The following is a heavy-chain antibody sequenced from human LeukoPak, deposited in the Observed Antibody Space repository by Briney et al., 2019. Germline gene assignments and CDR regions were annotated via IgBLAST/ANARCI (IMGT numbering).Heavy chain of an antibody. V-gene: IGHV3-33*01. CDR2: IWYDGSNK. D-gene: IGHD1-26*01. J-gene: IGHJ4*02. Sequence: PGRSLRLSCAASGFTFSSYGMHWVRQAPGKGLEWVAVIWYDGSNKYYADSVKGRFTISRDNSKNTLFLQMNSLRAEDTAVYYCARGGGYGPFDYWGQGTQVTVSS. CDR1: GFTFSSYG. CDR3: ARGGGYGPFDY.